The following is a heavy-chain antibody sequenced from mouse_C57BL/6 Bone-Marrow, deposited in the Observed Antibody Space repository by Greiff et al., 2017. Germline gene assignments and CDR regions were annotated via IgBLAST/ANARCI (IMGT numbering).Heavy chain of an antibody. J-gene: IGHJ4*01. D-gene: IGHD2-3*01. CDR2: LFPGSGST. CDR1: GYTFTDYY. V-gene: IGHV1-75*01. Sequence: QVQLQQSGPELVKPGASVKISCKASGYTFTDYYINWVKQRPGQGLEWIGWLFPGSGSTYYNEKFKGKATLTVDKSSSTAYMLLSSLTSEDSAVYFCARVKHDGYYDDYYAMDYWGQGTSVTVSS. CDR3: ARVKHDGYYDDYYAMDY.